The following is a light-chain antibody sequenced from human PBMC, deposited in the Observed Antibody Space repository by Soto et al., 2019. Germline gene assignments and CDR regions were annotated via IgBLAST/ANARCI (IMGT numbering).Light chain of an antibody. CDR3: CSFVNDGSWA. CDR2: EAN. V-gene: IGLV2-23*01. J-gene: IGLJ3*02. Sequence: QSVLTQPASVSGSPGQSITISCTGTSSDVGSYNYVSWYQQHPGKAPKLIIFEANKRPSGISNRFSASKSGNTASLTISGVHAEDEADYYCCSFVNDGSWAFGGGTKLTVL. CDR1: SSDVGSYNY.